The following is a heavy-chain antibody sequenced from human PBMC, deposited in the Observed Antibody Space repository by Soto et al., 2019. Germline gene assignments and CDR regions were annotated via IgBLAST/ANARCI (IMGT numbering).Heavy chain of an antibody. CDR3: ASRSSGWYFDY. CDR2: ISGSGGST. V-gene: IGHV3-23*01. D-gene: IGHD6-19*01. Sequence: EVQLLESGGGLVQPGGSLRLSCAASGFTFSSYAMSWVRQAPGKGLEWVSAISGSGGSTYYADFVKGRFTISRDNSKNTLYLQMNSLGAEDTAVYYCASRSSGWYFDYWGQGTLVTVTS. J-gene: IGHJ4*02. CDR1: GFTFSSYA.